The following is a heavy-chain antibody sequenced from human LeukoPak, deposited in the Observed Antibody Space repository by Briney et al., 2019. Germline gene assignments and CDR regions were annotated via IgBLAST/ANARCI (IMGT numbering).Heavy chain of an antibody. V-gene: IGHV4-30-2*01. Sequence: MTSETLSLTCTVSGGSISSGGYYWSWIRQPPGKGLEWIGYIYHSGSTYYNPSLESRVTISLDTSKNQFSLKLRSVTAADTAVYYCARVWGLQAFDYWGQGTLVTVSS. D-gene: IGHD4-11*01. J-gene: IGHJ4*02. CDR2: IYHSGST. CDR1: GGSISSGGYY. CDR3: ARVWGLQAFDY.